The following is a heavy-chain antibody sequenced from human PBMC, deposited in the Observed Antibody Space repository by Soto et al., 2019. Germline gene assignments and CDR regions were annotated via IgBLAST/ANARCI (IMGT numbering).Heavy chain of an antibody. V-gene: IGHV1-18*04. CDR3: ARKSLSNFNWFDP. CDR2: INADYGNT. D-gene: IGHD4-4*01. J-gene: IGHJ5*02. CDR1: GYTFTNYG. Sequence: QLQLVQSGTELKKPGASVKFSCKASGYTFTNYGITWVRQAPGQGLEWMGWINADYGNTNYEQKFQGRVTMTTDTSTNTAYMELRSLRSDDTAVYYCARKSLSNFNWFDPWGQGTRVPVSS.